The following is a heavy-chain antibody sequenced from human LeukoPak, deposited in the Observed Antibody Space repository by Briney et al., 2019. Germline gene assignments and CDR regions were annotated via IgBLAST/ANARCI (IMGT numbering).Heavy chain of an antibody. CDR1: GFTFNTYS. D-gene: IGHD2-2*01. V-gene: IGHV3-21*01. Sequence: GGSLRLSCAASGFTFNTYSTNWVRQAPGKGLEWVSSISDNSNYIYYSDSVEGRFTISRDNAKNSLYLQMNSLRVEDTAVYYCANHFACGSTSCPPFDSWGQGTLVTVSS. CDR3: ANHFACGSTSCPPFDS. J-gene: IGHJ4*02. CDR2: ISDNSNYI.